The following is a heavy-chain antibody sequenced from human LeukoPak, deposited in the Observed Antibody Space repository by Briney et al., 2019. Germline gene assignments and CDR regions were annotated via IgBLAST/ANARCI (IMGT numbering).Heavy chain of an antibody. CDR1: GFTFSNAW. CDR3: TTVYSYGALGY. Sequence: GGSLRLSCATSGFTFSNAWMTWVRPAPGKRLEWVGLIKSKANGGTTDYAAPVRGRFTISRDDSKNTQSLQMNSLKPEDTGVYYCTTVYSYGALGYWGQGTLVTVSS. J-gene: IGHJ4*02. D-gene: IGHD5-18*01. V-gene: IGHV3-15*01. CDR2: IKSKANGGTT.